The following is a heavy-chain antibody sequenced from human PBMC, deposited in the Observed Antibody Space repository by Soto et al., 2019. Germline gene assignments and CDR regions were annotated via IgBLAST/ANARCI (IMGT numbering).Heavy chain of an antibody. D-gene: IGHD3-16*01. J-gene: IGHJ6*02. V-gene: IGHV1-58*01. CDR3: VAGAYRVSYYYYGMDV. CDR2: IVVGSGIT. Sequence: EASVKVSCKASGLTFRTSAVQWVRQGRGQRLEWVGWIVVGSGITNYAQEFQERVIITRDMSSGTAYMELSSLTSEDTAVYYCVAGAYRVSYYYYGMDVWGLGTTVTVSS. CDR1: GLTFRTSA.